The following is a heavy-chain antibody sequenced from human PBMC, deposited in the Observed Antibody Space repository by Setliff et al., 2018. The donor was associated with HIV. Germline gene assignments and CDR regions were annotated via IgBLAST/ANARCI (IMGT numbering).Heavy chain of an antibody. CDR1: SGSISSSSYY. D-gene: IGHD1-26*01. V-gene: IGHV4-39*01. CDR3: ARHGRLSGGYWGGGDY. CDR2: IYYSGST. J-gene: IGHJ4*02. Sequence: SETLSLTCTVSSGSISSSSYYWGWIRQPPGKGLEWIGSIYYSGSTYYNPSLKSRVTISVDTSKNQFSLKLTSVTAADTAVYYCARHGRLSGGYWGGGDYWGQGTPVTVSS.